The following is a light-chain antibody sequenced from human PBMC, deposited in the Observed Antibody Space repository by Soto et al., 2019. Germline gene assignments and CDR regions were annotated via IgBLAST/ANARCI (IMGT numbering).Light chain of an antibody. CDR2: RAS. V-gene: IGKV3-20*01. CDR3: QLYESSPT. Sequence: ETVLTQSPGTLSLSAGERATLSCRASQSVASGYLVWYQQKPGQTPTVLIYRASTRAAGIPDRFSGSGSGTVFTLTISRLEPEDFAVYYCQLYESSPTFGQGTKVEMK. J-gene: IGKJ1*01. CDR1: QSVASGY.